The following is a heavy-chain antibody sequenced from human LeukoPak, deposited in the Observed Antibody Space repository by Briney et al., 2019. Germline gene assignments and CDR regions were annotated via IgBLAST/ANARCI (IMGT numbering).Heavy chain of an antibody. J-gene: IGHJ4*02. CDR1: RLTFSSYG. CDR2: ISYDGSNK. D-gene: IGHD1-26*01. V-gene: IGHV3-30*03. CDR3: ASESGSYDDY. Sequence: GGSLRLSCAASRLTFSSYGMHWVRQAPGKGLEWVAVISYDGSNKYYADSVKGRFTISRDNSKNTLYLQMNSLRAEDTAVYYCASESGSYDDYWGQGTLVTVSS.